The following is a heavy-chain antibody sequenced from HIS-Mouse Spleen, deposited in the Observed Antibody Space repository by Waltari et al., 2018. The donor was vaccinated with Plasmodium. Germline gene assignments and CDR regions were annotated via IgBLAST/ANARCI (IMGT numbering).Heavy chain of an antibody. Sequence: QVTLRESGPALVTPTQTLTLTCTFSGFSLSTSGMCVTWILQPPGTALEWLARIDWDDDKYYSTSLKTRLTISKDTSKNQVVLTMTNMDPVDTATYYCARTTYSSSSAKYYYYGMDVWGQGTTVTVSS. CDR3: ARTTYSSSSAKYYYYGMDV. CDR2: IDWDDDK. V-gene: IGHV2-70*15. CDR1: GFSLSTSGMC. J-gene: IGHJ6*02. D-gene: IGHD6-6*01.